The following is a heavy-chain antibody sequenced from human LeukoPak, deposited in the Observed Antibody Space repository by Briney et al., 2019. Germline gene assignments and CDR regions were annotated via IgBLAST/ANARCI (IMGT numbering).Heavy chain of an antibody. Sequence: PSETLSLTCTVSGGSISSGGYYWSWMRQHPGKGLEWIGYIYYSGSTYYNPSLKSRVTISADTSKNEFSLKLSSATAADTAVYYCARADGYSWDYWGPGTLVTVSS. CDR2: IYYSGST. D-gene: IGHD5-24*01. J-gene: IGHJ4*02. CDR1: GGSISSGGYY. V-gene: IGHV4-31*03. CDR3: ARADGYSWDY.